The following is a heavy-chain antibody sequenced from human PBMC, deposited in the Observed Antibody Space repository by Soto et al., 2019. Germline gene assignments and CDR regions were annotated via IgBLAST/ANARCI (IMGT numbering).Heavy chain of an antibody. CDR3: ARGDPKRWLQAYYFDY. CDR2: IYYSGST. V-gene: IGHV4-31*03. CDR1: GGSISSGGYY. Sequence: SETLSLTCTVSGGSISSGGYYWSWIRQHPGKGLEWIGYIYYSGSTYYNPSLKSRVTISVDTSKNQFSLKLSSVTAADTAVYYCARGDPKRWLQAYYFDYWGQGTLVTVSS. J-gene: IGHJ4*02. D-gene: IGHD5-12*01.